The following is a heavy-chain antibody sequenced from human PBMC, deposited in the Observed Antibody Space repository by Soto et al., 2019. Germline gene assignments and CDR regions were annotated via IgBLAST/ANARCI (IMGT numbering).Heavy chain of an antibody. V-gene: IGHV3-23*01. CDR1: GFTFSSYA. CDR3: EKDLSVQGIPSPFDY. J-gene: IGHJ4*02. Sequence: EVQLLESGGGLVQPGGSLRLSCAASGFTFSSYAMSWVRQAPGKGLEWVSAISGSGGSTYYADSVTGRFTISRDNSKNTLYLQMNSLRAEDTAVYYCEKDLSVQGIPSPFDYWGQGTLVTVSS. CDR2: ISGSGGST. D-gene: IGHD3-10*01.